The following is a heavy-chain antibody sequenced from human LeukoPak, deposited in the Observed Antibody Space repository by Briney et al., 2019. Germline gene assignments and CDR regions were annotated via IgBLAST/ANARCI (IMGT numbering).Heavy chain of an antibody. V-gene: IGHV4-39*07. D-gene: IGHD6-19*01. CDR2: IYYSGST. CDR1: GGSVSSSNYY. CDR3: ANGWYLDY. Sequence: DTLSLTCTVSGGSVSSSNYYWGWIRQPPGKGLEWIGSIYYSGSTYFNPSLKSRVTISVDTSKNQFSLRLSSVTAADTAVYYCANGWYLDYWGQGTLVTVSS. J-gene: IGHJ4*02.